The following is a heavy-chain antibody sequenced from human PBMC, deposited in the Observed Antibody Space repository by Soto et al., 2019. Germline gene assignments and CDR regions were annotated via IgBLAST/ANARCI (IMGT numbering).Heavy chain of an antibody. CDR1: GFTFSSYA. Sequence: GGSLRLSCAASGFTFSSYAMHWVRQAPGKGLEWVAVISYDGSNKYCADSVKGRFTISRDNSKNTLYLQMNSLRAEDTAVYYCARAAAYDFWSGYSGRYYYYGMDVWGQGTTVTVSS. V-gene: IGHV3-30-3*01. CDR2: ISYDGSNK. J-gene: IGHJ6*02. CDR3: ARAAAYDFWSGYSGRYYYYGMDV. D-gene: IGHD3-3*01.